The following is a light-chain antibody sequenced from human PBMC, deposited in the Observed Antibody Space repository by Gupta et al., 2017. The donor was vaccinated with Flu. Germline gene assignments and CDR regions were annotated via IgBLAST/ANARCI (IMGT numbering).Light chain of an antibody. CDR3: QSYDSSLSHNYV. Sequence: QSVLTQPPSVSGAPGQRVTISCTGSSPNIGAGYDVHWYQQLPGTAPKLLIYGNSNRPSGVPDRFSGSKSGTSASLAITGLQAEDEADYYCQSYDSSLSHNYVFGTGTKVTVL. V-gene: IGLV1-40*01. J-gene: IGLJ1*01. CDR1: SPNIGAGYD. CDR2: GNS.